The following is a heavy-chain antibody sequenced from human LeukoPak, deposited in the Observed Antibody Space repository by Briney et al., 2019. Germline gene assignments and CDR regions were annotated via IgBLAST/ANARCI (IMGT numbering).Heavy chain of an antibody. CDR3: ARVVSFYAMGV. D-gene: IGHD5/OR15-5a*01. CDR2: VNPNSGGS. Sequence: ASVKVSCKASGYTFTGYYTHWVRQAPGQGLEWMGWVNPNSGGSNYAQNFQGRVAMTRDTSISTVYMELSRLRSDDTAVYYCARVVSFYAMGVWGQGTTVTVSS. V-gene: IGHV1-2*02. J-gene: IGHJ6*02. CDR1: GYTFTGYY.